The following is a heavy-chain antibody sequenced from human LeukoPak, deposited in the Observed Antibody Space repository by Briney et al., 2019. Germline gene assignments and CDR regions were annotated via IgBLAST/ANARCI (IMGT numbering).Heavy chain of an antibody. CDR2: IISSGSTI. V-gene: IGHV3-48*03. CDR3: ARGISPPPTEEGIAAAGSFDY. D-gene: IGHD6-13*01. Sequence: PGGSLRLSCATSGFTFSSYEMNWVRQAPGKGLEWVSYIISSGSTIYYADAVKGRFTISRDNAKNSLYLQMNSLRAEDTAVYYCARGISPPPTEEGIAAAGSFDYWGQGTLVTVSS. J-gene: IGHJ4*02. CDR1: GFTFSSYE.